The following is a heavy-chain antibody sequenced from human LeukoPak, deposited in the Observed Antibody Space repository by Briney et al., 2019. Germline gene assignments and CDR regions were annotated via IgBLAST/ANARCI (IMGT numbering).Heavy chain of an antibody. CDR2: INTNSGGT. J-gene: IGHJ5*02. CDR1: GYTFTGYY. V-gene: IGHV1-2*02. D-gene: IGHD6-6*01. CDR3: AREYSSSPVGFDP. Sequence: ASVKVSCKASGYTFTGYYMHWVRRAPGQGLEWMGWINTNSGGTNYAQKFQGRVTMTRDTSISTAYMELSRLRSDDTAVYYCAREYSSSPVGFDPWGQGTLVTVSS.